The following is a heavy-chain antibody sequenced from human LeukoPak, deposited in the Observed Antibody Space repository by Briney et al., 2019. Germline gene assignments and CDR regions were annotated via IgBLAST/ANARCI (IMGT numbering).Heavy chain of an antibody. J-gene: IGHJ4*02. Sequence: ASVKVSCKASGYTFTGYYMHWVRQAPGQGLEWMGWINPNSGGTNYAQKFQGRVTMTRDTSISTAYMELSRLRSDDTAEYYCARDHVKRGGGFDYWGQGTLVTVSS. D-gene: IGHD3-16*01. V-gene: IGHV1-2*02. CDR1: GYTFTGYY. CDR2: INPNSGGT. CDR3: ARDHVKRGGGFDY.